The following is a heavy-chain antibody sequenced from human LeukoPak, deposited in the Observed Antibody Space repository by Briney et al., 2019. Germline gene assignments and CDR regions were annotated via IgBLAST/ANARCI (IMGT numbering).Heavy chain of an antibody. J-gene: IGHJ6*02. Sequence: PGGSLRLSCAASGFTFSSYAMSWVRQAPGKGLEWVSAISCSGGSTYYADSVKGRFTISRDNSKNTLYLQMNSLRAEDTAVYYCAKVDGGYYYYGMDVWGQGTTVSVSS. CDR1: GFTFSSYA. CDR2: ISCSGGST. V-gene: IGHV3-23*01. CDR3: AKVDGGYYYYGMDV.